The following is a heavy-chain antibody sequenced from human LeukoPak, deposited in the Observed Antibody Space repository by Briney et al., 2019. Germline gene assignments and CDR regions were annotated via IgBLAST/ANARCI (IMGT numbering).Heavy chain of an antibody. CDR1: GGSISSYY. J-gene: IGHJ4*02. D-gene: IGHD6-13*01. V-gene: IGHV3-23*01. CDR2: ISGSGGST. CDR3: AKEVAAAGD. Sequence: ETLSLTCTVSGGSISSYYWSWVRQAPGKGLEWVSAISGSGGSTYYADSVKGRFTISRDNSKNTLYLQMNSLRAEDTAVYYCAKEVAAAGDWGQGTLVTVSS.